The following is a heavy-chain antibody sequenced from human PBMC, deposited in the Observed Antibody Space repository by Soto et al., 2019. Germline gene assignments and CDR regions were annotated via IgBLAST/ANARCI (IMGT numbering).Heavy chain of an antibody. J-gene: IGHJ4*02. CDR2: IRSKAYGGTT. Sequence: EVQLVESGGGLVQPGRSLRLSCTASGFTFGDYAMSWFRQAPGKGLEWVGFIRSKAYGGTTEYAASVKGRFTISRDDSKSIAYLQMNSLKTEDTAVYYCTRGVVTGNFAYYFDYWGQGTLVTVSS. CDR3: TRGVVTGNFAYYFDY. D-gene: IGHD3-3*01. V-gene: IGHV3-49*03. CDR1: GFTFGDYA.